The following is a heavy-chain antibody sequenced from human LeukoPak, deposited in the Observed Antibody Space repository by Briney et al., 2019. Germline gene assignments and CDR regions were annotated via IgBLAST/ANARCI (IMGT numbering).Heavy chain of an antibody. CDR2: IIPILGTA. J-gene: IGHJ4*02. D-gene: IGHD4-17*01. CDR1: GGTFSSYA. V-gene: IGHV1-69*04. Sequence: ASVKVSCKASGGTFSSYAISWVRQAPGQGLEWMGRIIPILGTANYAQKFQGRVTITADKSTGTAYMELSSLRSEDTAVYYCARMTTVTTGSNSGHCYFDYWGQGTLVTVSS. CDR3: ARMTTVTTGSNSGHCYFDY.